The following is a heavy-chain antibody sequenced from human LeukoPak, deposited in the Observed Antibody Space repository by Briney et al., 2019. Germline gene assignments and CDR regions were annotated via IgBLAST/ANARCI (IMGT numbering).Heavy chain of an antibody. Sequence: SETLSLTCTVSGGSISSSSYYWGWIRQPPGKGLEWIGTIYFSGSTYYNPSLKSRVTISEDTSKNQFSLKLSSVTAADTAVYYCARRSSSWYSYYYYGMDVWGQGTTVTVSS. J-gene: IGHJ6*02. CDR1: GGSISSSSYY. V-gene: IGHV4-39*01. CDR3: ARRSSSWYSYYYYGMDV. D-gene: IGHD6-13*01. CDR2: IYFSGST.